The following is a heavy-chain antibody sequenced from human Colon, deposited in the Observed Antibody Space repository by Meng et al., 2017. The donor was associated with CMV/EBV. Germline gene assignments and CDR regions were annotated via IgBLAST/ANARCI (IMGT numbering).Heavy chain of an antibody. CDR2: MSTGGNLI. D-gene: IGHD3-22*01. CDR1: GFTFSDFY. CDR3: ARQYYYDSSGYYYAAFDI. J-gene: IGHJ3*02. Sequence: GESLKISCAASGFTFSDFYMSWIRQAPGKGLEWVSYMSTGGNLIYYADSVKGRSTISRDNSKNTLYLQMGSLRAEDMAVYYCARQYYYDSSGYYYAAFDIWGQGTMVTVSS. V-gene: IGHV3-11*04.